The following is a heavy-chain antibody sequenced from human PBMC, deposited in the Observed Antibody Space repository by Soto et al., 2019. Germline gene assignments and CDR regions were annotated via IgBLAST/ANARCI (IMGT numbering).Heavy chain of an antibody. CDR3: ARMVRGVGPYYFDY. CDR1: GDSISNYY. D-gene: IGHD3-10*01. CDR2: IYYSGST. J-gene: IGHJ4*02. V-gene: IGHV4-59*12. Sequence: SETLSLTCTVSGDSISNYYRAWIRQPPGKGLEWIGFIYYSGSTNYNPSLKSRVTISVDTSKNQFSLKLSSVTAADTAVYYCARMVRGVGPYYFDYWGQGTLVTVSS.